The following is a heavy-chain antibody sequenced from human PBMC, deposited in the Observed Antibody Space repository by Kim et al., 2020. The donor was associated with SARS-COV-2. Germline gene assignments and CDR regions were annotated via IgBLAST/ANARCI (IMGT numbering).Heavy chain of an antibody. CDR2: ISSSSSTI. V-gene: IGHV3-48*02. CDR3: ARDHPLQQWLEIYYYYGMDV. J-gene: IGHJ6*02. D-gene: IGHD6-19*01. Sequence: GGSLRLSCAASGFTFSSYSMNWVRQAPGKGLEWVSYISSSSSTIYYADSVKGRFTISRDNAKNSLYLQMNSLRDEDTAVYYCARDHPLQQWLEIYYYYGMDVWGQGTTVTVSS. CDR1: GFTFSSYS.